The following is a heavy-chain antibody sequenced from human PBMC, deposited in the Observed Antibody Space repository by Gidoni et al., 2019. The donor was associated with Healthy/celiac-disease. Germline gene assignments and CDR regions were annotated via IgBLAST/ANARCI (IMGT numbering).Heavy chain of an antibody. V-gene: IGHV1-8*01. CDR2: MNPNSGNT. CDR3: ARGLIPDKWIQLWLWDD. D-gene: IGHD5-18*01. CDR1: GYTFTSYD. Sequence: QVQLVQSGAEVKKPGASVKVSCKASGYTFTSYDINWVRQATGQGLEWMGWMNPNSGNTGYAQKFQGRVTMTRNTSISTAYMELSSLRSEDTAVYYCARGLIPDKWIQLWLWDDWGQGTLVTVSS. J-gene: IGHJ4*02.